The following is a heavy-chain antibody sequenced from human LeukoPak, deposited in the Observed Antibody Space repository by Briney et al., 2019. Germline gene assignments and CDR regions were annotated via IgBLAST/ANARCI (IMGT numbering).Heavy chain of an antibody. Sequence: GGSLRLSCAASGITGSRNHMSWVGQAPGRGREGVGGSYSGGSTFDEDSVKARFTSSRDTSKNTFYLKMNSLRVEDTPVYYCAREATAPRPFSTAYYYYIDVWGKGTTVTVSS. V-gene: IGHV3-66*02. CDR1: GITGSRNH. CDR3: AREATAPRPFSTAYYYYIDV. J-gene: IGHJ6*03. CDR2: SYSGGST. D-gene: IGHD6-6*01.